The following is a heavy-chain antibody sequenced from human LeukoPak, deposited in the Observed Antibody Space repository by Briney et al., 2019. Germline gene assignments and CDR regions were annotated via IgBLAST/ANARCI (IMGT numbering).Heavy chain of an antibody. J-gene: IGHJ4*02. CDR3: ARLTRLSTSPDRYYLDY. Sequence: SETLSLTCTVSGDSISSYYWSWIWQPPGKGLEWIGYIYTSGGTNYIPSLKGRVTISIDTSKNQFSLKLSSVTAADSAVYYCARLTRLSTSPDRYYLDYWGQGTLVTVSS. V-gene: IGHV4-4*09. D-gene: IGHD6-6*01. CDR1: GDSISSYY. CDR2: IYTSGGT.